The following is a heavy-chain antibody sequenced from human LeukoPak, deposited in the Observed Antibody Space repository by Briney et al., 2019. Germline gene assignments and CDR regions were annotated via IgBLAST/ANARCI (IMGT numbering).Heavy chain of an antibody. CDR1: GGTFSSYA. J-gene: IGHJ5*02. V-gene: IGHV1-69*04. Sequence: SVKVSCKASGGTFSSYAISWVRQAPGQGLEWMGRIIPILGIANYAQKFQGRVTITADKSTSTAYMELSSLRSEDTAVYYCARDRPPLTGFDPWGQGTLVTVSS. D-gene: IGHD2-8*02. CDR3: ARDRPPLTGFDP. CDR2: IIPILGIA.